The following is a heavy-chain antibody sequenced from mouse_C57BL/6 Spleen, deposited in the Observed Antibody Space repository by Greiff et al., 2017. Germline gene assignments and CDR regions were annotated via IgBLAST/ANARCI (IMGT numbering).Heavy chain of an antibody. V-gene: IGHV1-53*01. CDR2: INPSNGGT. CDR1: GYTFTSYW. CDR3: ARGGEYVRYFDV. Sequence: VQLQQSGTELVKPGASVKLSCKASGYTFTSYWMHWVKQRPGQGLEWIGNINPSNGGTNYNEKFKSKATLTVDKSSSTAYMQLSSLTSEDSAVYYCARGGEYVRYFDVWGTGTTVTVSS. D-gene: IGHD2-13*01. J-gene: IGHJ1*03.